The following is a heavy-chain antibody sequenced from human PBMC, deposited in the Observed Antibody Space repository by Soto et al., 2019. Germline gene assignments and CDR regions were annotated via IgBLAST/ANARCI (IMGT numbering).Heavy chain of an antibody. D-gene: IGHD5-12*01. CDR2: IYYSGST. CDR3: ARYSGRYYGMDV. Sequence: LSLTCTVSGGSISSGGYYWSWIRQHPGKGLEWIGYIYYSGSTYYNPSLKSRVTISVDTSKNQFSLKLSSVTAADTAVYYCARYSGRYYGMDVWGQGTTVTVSS. CDR1: GGSISSGGYY. J-gene: IGHJ6*02. V-gene: IGHV4-31*03.